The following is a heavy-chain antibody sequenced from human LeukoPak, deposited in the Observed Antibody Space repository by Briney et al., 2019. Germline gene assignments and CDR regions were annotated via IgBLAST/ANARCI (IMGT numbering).Heavy chain of an antibody. CDR1: GFTFNNYG. CDR2: ISYDGSNT. D-gene: IGHD3-22*01. Sequence: GRSLRLSCAASGFTFNNYGMHWVRQAPGKGLEWVAIISYDGSNTYYADSVKGRFTISRDNSKNTLYLQMNSLRAEDTAVYYCAKVQRDNYYDSSGYTADAFDIWGQGTMVPVSS. V-gene: IGHV3-30*18. CDR3: AKVQRDNYYDSSGYTADAFDI. J-gene: IGHJ3*02.